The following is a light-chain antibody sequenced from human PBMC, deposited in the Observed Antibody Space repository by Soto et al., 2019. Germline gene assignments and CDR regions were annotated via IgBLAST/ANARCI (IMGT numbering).Light chain of an antibody. CDR2: GAS. CDR1: QSVRISF. CDR3: QQYGSSPWT. J-gene: IGKJ1*01. V-gene: IGKV3-20*01. Sequence: ENVLTQSPGTLSWSPGERATLSCSASQSVRISFLAWYQQKPGQAPRLLIYGASSRPTGIPDRFSGSGSGTDFTLTISRLEPEDFAVYYCQQYGSSPWTFGQGTKVEIK.